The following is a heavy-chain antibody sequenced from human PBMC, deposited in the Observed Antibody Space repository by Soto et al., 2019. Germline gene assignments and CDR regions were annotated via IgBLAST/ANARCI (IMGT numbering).Heavy chain of an antibody. CDR2: ISSSGSTI. J-gene: IGHJ6*02. CDR1: GFTFSSYS. CDR3: AYGAAHLDNGTSFLVGCGMDV. Sequence: GGSLRLSCAASGFTFSSYSMNWVRQAPGKGLEWVSYISSSGSTIYYADSVKGRFTISRDNAKNSLYLQMNSLRAEDTAVYYCAYGAAHLDNGTSFLVGCGMDVWGQGTTVTVSS. D-gene: IGHD2-15*01. V-gene: IGHV3-48*04.